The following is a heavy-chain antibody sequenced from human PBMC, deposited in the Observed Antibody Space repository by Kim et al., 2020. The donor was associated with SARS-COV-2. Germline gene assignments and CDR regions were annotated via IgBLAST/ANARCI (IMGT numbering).Heavy chain of an antibody. CDR1: GFTFSTYA. D-gene: IGHD2-21*02. CDR2: ISYDGSDK. Sequence: GGSLRLSCAASGFTFSTYAMHWVRQAPGKGLEWVALISYDGSDKYYADSVKGRFTISRDNSKNTLYLQMNSLRAEDTAVYYCARTFGVRVVTAIRSYFD. CDR3: ARTFGVRVVTAIRSYFD. J-gene: IGHJ4*01. V-gene: IGHV3-30*04.